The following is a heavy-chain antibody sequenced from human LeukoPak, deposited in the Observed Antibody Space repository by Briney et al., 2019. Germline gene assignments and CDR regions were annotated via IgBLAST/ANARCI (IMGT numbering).Heavy chain of an antibody. J-gene: IGHJ4*02. CDR2: MNPNSGNT. CDR3: ARNSGLADC. Sequence: ASVNVSSKASGYSFTNHDISWVRQATGQGLEWMGWMNPNSGNTGYAEKFQGRVTMTRDNSITTAYMELSSLRSEDTAVYYCARNSGLADCWGQGTLVTVSS. D-gene: IGHD5-12*01. V-gene: IGHV1-8*01. CDR1: GYSFTNHD.